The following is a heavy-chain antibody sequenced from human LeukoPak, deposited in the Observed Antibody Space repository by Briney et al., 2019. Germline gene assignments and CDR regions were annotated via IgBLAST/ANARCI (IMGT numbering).Heavy chain of an antibody. CDR1: GYSFTSYW. CDR2: IYPGDSDT. D-gene: IGHD2-15*01. CDR3: ARRDGVVAAVYYFDY. V-gene: IGHV5-51*01. Sequence: GGSLRISCKGSGYSFTSYWIGWVRQMPGKGLEWMGIIYPGDSDTRYSPSFQGQVTISADKSISTAYLQWSSLKASDTAMYYCARRDGVVAAVYYFDYWGQGTLVTVSS. J-gene: IGHJ4*02.